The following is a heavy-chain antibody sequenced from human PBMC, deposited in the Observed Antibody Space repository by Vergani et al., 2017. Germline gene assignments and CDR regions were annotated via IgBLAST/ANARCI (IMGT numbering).Heavy chain of an antibody. CDR2: VNQDGSEK. CDR1: GFISSSYW. V-gene: IGHV3-7*01. Sequence: EGQLVESGGDWVQRGGSLRLSCAASGFISSSYWMSWVRQAPGKGLEWVANVNQDGSEKYYVDSVRGRFTISRDNANNSIYLQMNSLRAADTAVYFCVRVPLIRRGSGNYGINNYHGMDVWGQGTTVIVSS. J-gene: IGHJ6*02. D-gene: IGHD3-10*01. CDR3: VRVPLIRRGSGNYGINNYHGMDV.